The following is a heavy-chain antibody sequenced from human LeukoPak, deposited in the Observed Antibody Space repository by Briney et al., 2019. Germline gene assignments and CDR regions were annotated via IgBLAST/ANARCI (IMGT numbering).Heavy chain of an antibody. V-gene: IGHV3-7*01. CDR2: IKEDGSEE. Sequence: GGSLRLSCAASGFTFSNYWMNWIRQAPGKGLEWVANIKEDGSEEYYVDSVKGRFTISRDNAKDSLYLQMNSLRAEDTAVYYCARDNGDYWGQGTLVTVSS. J-gene: IGHJ4*02. CDR3: ARDNGDY. CDR1: GFTFSNYW.